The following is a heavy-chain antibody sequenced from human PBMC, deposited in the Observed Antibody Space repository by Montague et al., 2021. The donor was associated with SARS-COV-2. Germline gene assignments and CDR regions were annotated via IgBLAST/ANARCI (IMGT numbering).Heavy chain of an antibody. J-gene: IGHJ4*02. CDR3: ARVGGSGWYVDY. V-gene: IGHV3-21*01. Sequence: SRSLSCAASGFTFSSYSMNWVRQAPGKGLEWVSSISSSSSYIYYADSVKGRFTISRDNAKNSLYLQMNSLRAEDTAVYYCARVGGSGWYVDYWGQGTLVTVSS. D-gene: IGHD6-19*01. CDR1: GFTFSSYS. CDR2: ISSSSSYI.